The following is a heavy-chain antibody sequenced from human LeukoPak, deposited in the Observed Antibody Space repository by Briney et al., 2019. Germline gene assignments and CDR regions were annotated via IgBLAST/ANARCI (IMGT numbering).Heavy chain of an antibody. CDR2: IIPIFGTA. CDR1: GGTFSSYA. D-gene: IGHD3-22*01. V-gene: IGHV1-69*05. J-gene: IGHJ4*02. Sequence: SVKVSCKASGGTFSSYAISWVRQAPGQGLEWMGRIIPIFGTASYAQKFQGRVTMTRDTSTSTVYMELSSLRSEDTAVYYCARGPRVVYYDSSGYYYGPFDYWGQGTLVTVSS. CDR3: ARGPRVVYYDSSGYYYGPFDY.